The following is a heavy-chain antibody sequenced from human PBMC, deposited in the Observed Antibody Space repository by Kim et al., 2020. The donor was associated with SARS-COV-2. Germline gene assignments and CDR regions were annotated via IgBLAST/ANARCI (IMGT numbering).Heavy chain of an antibody. D-gene: IGHD5-12*01. CDR1: GFSVRNNY. V-gene: IGHV3-53*01. Sequence: GGSLRLSCEVLGFSVRNNYMTWVRQAPGKGLEWVSTITTGGYTYSADSVKGRFTVSRDSSQNTLYLHMDRLRGEDTAVYYCAREEGAYAMDWGHGALVTVS. CDR2: ITTGGYT. CDR3: AREEGAYAMD. J-gene: IGHJ4*01.